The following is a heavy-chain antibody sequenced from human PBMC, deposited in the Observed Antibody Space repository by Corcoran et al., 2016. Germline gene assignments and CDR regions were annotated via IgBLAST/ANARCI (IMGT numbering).Heavy chain of an antibody. Sequence: QVTLRESRPVLVKPTETPTLTCTVSGFSLSNARMGVSWIRQPPGKALEWLAHIFSNDEKSYSTSLKSRLTISKDTSKSQVVLTMTNMDPVDTATYYCARMVSGSFADYYYGMDVWGQGTTVTVSS. J-gene: IGHJ6*02. V-gene: IGHV2-26*01. CDR2: IFSNDEK. D-gene: IGHD3-9*01. CDR3: ARMVSGSFADYYYGMDV. CDR1: GFSLSNARMG.